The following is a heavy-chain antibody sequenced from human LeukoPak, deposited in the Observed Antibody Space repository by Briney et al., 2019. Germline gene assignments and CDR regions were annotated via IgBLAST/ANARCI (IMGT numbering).Heavy chain of an antibody. Sequence: GASVKVSCKASGYTFTSYGISWVRQAPGQGLEWMGRISAYNGNTNYAQKLQGRVTMTTDTSTSTAYMELRSLRSDDTAVYYCARDRLPYCSSTSCIYFDYWGQGTLVTVSS. V-gene: IGHV1-18*04. J-gene: IGHJ4*02. CDR2: ISAYNGNT. D-gene: IGHD2-2*01. CDR1: GYTFTSYG. CDR3: ARDRLPYCSSTSCIYFDY.